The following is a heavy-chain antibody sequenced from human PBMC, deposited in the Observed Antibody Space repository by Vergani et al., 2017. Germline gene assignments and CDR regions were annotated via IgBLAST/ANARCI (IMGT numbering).Heavy chain of an antibody. Sequence: EVQLVESGGGLVQPGGSLRLSCAASGFTFSSYWMSWVRQAPGKGLEWVANIKQDGSEKYYVDSVKGRFTISRDNAKNSLYLQMNSLRAEDTAVYYCARDDEWELRHFDYWGQGTLVTVSS. CDR2: IKQDGSEK. J-gene: IGHJ4*02. V-gene: IGHV3-7*01. CDR3: ARDDEWELRHFDY. CDR1: GFTFSSYW. D-gene: IGHD1-26*01.